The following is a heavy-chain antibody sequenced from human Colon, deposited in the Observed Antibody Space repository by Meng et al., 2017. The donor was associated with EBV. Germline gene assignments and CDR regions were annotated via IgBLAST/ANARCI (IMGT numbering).Heavy chain of an antibody. Sequence: VQLQESGPDLVQPSEPLSLTCTVSGDSVATGRYYWSWIRQPPGKRLEWIAYIYYIGGTNYNPSLKSRLTISLDTSKNQFSLSLRSVTAADTAVYYCARVSGRSFDPWGQGTLVTVSS. D-gene: IGHD3-10*01. CDR2: IYYIGGT. CDR1: GDSVATGRYY. CDR3: ARVSGRSFDP. J-gene: IGHJ5*02. V-gene: IGHV4-61*01.